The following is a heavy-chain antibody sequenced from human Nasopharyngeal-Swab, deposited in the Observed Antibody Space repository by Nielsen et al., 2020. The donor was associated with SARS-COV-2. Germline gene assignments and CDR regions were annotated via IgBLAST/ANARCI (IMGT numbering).Heavy chain of an antibody. CDR1: GFTFSSYW. D-gene: IGHD1-1*01. CDR2: IKQDGSEK. J-gene: IGHJ4*02. Sequence: GESLKISCAASGFTFSSYWMSWVRQAPGKGLEWVANIKQDGSEKYYVDSVKGRFTISRDNAKNSLYLQMNSLRAEDTAAYYCAHTVGINWGQGTLVTVSS. CDR3: AHTVGIN. V-gene: IGHV3-7*01.